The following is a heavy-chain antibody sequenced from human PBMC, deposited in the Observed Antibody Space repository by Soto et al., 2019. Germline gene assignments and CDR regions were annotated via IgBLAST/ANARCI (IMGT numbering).Heavy chain of an antibody. V-gene: IGHV1-69*01. D-gene: IGHD3-10*01. Sequence: QVQLVQSGAEVKKPGSSVKVSCKAYGYTFSSYAISWVRRAPGQGLEWMGGIIPIFGTAKYAQKFQGRVTITADESTSTAYMELSSLISEDTAVYYCARWFPWPNPIAYWGQGPLVPVSS. CDR2: IIPIFGTA. J-gene: IGHJ4*02. CDR3: ARWFPWPNPIAY. CDR1: GYTFSSYA.